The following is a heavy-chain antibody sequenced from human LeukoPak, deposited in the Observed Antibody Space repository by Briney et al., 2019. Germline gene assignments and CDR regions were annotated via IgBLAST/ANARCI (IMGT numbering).Heavy chain of an antibody. CDR2: ITSASYT. CDR1: GFTFSDFY. Sequence: AGGSLRLSCAASGFTFSDFYMTWIRQAPGKGLEWVSYITSASYTNYADSVKGRFTISRDNAKNSLYLQMNSLRVEDTAVYYCARDDGKFGSGYYWGQGTLVTVSS. D-gene: IGHD3-10*01. J-gene: IGHJ4*02. CDR3: ARDDGKFGSGYY. V-gene: IGHV3-11*06.